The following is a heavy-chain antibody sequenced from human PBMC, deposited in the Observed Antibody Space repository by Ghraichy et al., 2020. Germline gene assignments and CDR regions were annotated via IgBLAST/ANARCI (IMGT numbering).Heavy chain of an antibody. V-gene: IGHV1-24*01. CDR2: FDPEDGET. CDR3: ATIVGATNLYAFDI. CDR1: GYTLTELS. J-gene: IGHJ3*02. Sequence: ASVKVSCKVSGYTLTELSMHWVRQAPGKGLEWMGGFDPEDGETIYAQKFQGRVTMTEDTSTDTAYMELSSLRSEDTAVYYCATIVGATNLYAFDIWGQGTMVTVSS. D-gene: IGHD1-26*01.